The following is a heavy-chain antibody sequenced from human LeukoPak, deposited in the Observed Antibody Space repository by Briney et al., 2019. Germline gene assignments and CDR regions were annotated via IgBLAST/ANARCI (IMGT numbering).Heavy chain of an antibody. V-gene: IGHV3-23*01. CDR3: AKSSYCSGGSCYYFDS. CDR1: GFTFSSYD. CDR2: ISGSGSNT. Sequence: EGSLRLSCAASGFTFSSYDMSWVRQAPGKGLEWVSSISGSGSNTYYADSVKGRFTISRDNSKNTLCQQMNSLRAEDTALYYCAKSSYCSGGSCYYFDSWGQGTLVTVSS. J-gene: IGHJ4*02. D-gene: IGHD2-15*01.